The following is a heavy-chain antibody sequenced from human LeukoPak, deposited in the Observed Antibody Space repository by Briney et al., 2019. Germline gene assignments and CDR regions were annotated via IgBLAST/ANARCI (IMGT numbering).Heavy chain of an antibody. D-gene: IGHD5-24*01. Sequence: PSETLSLTCTVSGGSISSYYWSWIRQPPGKGLEWLGYIYYSGSTNYNPSLKSRVTTSVDMSNNQFSLKLSSVTAADTAAYYGARRGDGYNQGVWYFDYWGQGTLVTVSS. CDR1: GGSISSYY. J-gene: IGHJ4*02. CDR2: IYYSGST. CDR3: ARRGDGYNQGVWYFDY. V-gene: IGHV4-59*08.